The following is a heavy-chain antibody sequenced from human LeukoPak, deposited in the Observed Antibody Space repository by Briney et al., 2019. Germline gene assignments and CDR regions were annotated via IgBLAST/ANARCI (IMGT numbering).Heavy chain of an antibody. J-gene: IGHJ5*02. V-gene: IGHV3-33*01. CDR1: GFTFSSYG. Sequence: GGSLRLSCAASGFTFSSYGMHWVRQAPGKGLEWVALIWYDGSNKYYADSVKGRFTISRDSSKNTLYLQMNSLRAEDTAVYYCARELGSNWFDPWGQGTLVTVSS. CDR3: ARELGSNWFDP. D-gene: IGHD6-25*01. CDR2: IWYDGSNK.